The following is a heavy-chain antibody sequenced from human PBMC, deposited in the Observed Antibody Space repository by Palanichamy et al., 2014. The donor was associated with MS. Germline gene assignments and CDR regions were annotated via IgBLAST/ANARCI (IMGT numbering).Heavy chain of an antibody. Sequence: EVQLVESGGGLVQPGGSLRLSCAASGFTFNNYWMGWVRQAPGKGLEWVANIKSDGSEKYYVDSVKGRFTISRDNAKNSPYPQMNSLRGEDTAVYYCARDHQYGDYATNFDYWGQGTLLTVSS. J-gene: IGHJ4*02. D-gene: IGHD4-17*01. V-gene: IGHV3-7*01. CDR3: ARDHQYGDYATNFDY. CDR1: GFTFNNYW. CDR2: IKSDGSEK.